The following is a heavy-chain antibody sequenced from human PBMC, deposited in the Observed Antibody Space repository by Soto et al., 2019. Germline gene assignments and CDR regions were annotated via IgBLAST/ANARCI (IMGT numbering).Heavy chain of an antibody. CDR2: IIPIFGTA. D-gene: IGHD6-6*01. CDR3: ARHAVYSSSSDAFDI. J-gene: IGHJ3*02. V-gene: IGHV1-69*12. Sequence: QVQLVQSGAEVKKPGSSVKVSCKASGGTFSSYAISWVRQAPGQGLEWMGGIIPIFGTANYAQKFQDRVTITADESTTTAYMGLSSLRSEATAEYYGARHAVYSSSSDAFDIWGQGTMVTVSS. CDR1: GGTFSSYA.